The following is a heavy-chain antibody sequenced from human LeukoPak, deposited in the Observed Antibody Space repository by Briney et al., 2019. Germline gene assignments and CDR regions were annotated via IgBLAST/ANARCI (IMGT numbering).Heavy chain of an antibody. V-gene: IGHV5-51*01. CDR1: GYSFTSYW. J-gene: IGHJ5*02. Sequence: GESLKISCKGSGYSFTSYWIGWVRQMPGKGLEWMGIIYPGDSDTRYSPSFQGQVTISADKSISTAYLQWSSLKASDTAMYYCARSGATTVRGVTFYYNWFDPWGQGTLVTVSS. CDR2: IYPGDSDT. CDR3: ARSGATTVRGVTFYYNWFDP. D-gene: IGHD3-10*01.